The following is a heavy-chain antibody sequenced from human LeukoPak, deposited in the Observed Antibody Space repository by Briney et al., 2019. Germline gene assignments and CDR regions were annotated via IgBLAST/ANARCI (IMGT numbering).Heavy chain of an antibody. J-gene: IGHJ4*02. Sequence: PSETLSLTCAVYGGSFSGYYWSWIRQPPGKGLEWIREINHSGSTNYNPSLKSRVTISVDTSKNQFSLKLSSVTAADTAVYYCARGRGTVTSKIDYWGQGTLVTVSS. CDR2: INHSGST. V-gene: IGHV4-34*01. CDR3: ARGRGTVTSKIDY. D-gene: IGHD4-17*01. CDR1: GGSFSGYY.